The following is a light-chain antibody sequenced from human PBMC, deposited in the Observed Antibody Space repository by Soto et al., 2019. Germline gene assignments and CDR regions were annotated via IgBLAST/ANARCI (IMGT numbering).Light chain of an antibody. CDR1: QTVTDN. CDR3: QQSNSWPRT. J-gene: IGKJ1*01. V-gene: IGKV3-15*01. Sequence: EIEMTQSPATLSVSPGERATLSCRASQTVTDNLAWYQQKPGQAPRLLIYGASTRARGIPARFSGSGSGTDFTLTISSLQYEDFAVYYCQQSNSWPRTFGQGTKVE. CDR2: GAS.